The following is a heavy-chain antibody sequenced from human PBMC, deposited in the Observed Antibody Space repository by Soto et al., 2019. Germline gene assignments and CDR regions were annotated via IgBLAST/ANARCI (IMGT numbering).Heavy chain of an antibody. CDR2: ISLYNGNT. CDR1: DYSFTSHG. D-gene: IGHD2-15*01. CDR3: ARGGGGGNNWFDP. J-gene: IGHJ5*02. V-gene: IGHV1-8*02. Sequence: ASVKVSCKAYDYSFTSHGISWVRQAPGQGLEWMGWISLYNGNTGYAQKFQGRVTMTRNTSISTAYMELSSLRSEDTGVYYCARGGGGGNNWFDPWGQGTLVSV.